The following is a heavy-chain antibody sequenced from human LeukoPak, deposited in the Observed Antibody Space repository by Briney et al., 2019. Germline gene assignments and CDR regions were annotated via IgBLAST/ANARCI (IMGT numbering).Heavy chain of an antibody. CDR2: IYYSGST. D-gene: IGHD1-26*01. J-gene: IGHJ4*02. Sequence: SQTLSLTCTVSGGSISSGGYYWSWICQHPGKGLEWIGYIYYSGSTYYNPSLKSRVTISVDKSKNQFSLKLSSVTAADTAVYYCARGNGSPPYYFDYWGQGTLVTVSS. V-gene: IGHV4-31*03. CDR3: ARGNGSPPYYFDY. CDR1: GGSISSGGYY.